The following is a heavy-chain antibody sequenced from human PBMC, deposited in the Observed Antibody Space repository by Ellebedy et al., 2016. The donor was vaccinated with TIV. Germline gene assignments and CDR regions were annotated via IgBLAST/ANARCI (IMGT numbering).Heavy chain of an antibody. V-gene: IGHV3-74*01. D-gene: IGHD5-24*01. CDR3: VPGNDAYKSGDDY. CDR2: INNVASET. Sequence: GESLKISXAVSGSTFSMYWMHWVRQAPGKGLVWVSRINNVASETNYADSVKGRFTISRDNAKNTLYLQMNDLRPEDTAVYYCVPGNDAYKSGDDYWGQGTLVTVSS. CDR1: GSTFSMYW. J-gene: IGHJ4*02.